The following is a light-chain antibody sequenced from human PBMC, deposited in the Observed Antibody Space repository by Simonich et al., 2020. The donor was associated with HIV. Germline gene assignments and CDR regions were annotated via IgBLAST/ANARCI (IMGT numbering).Light chain of an antibody. CDR3: QQFNSFPLT. CDR2: DAS. Sequence: EIVLTQSPGTLSLSPGERATLSCRSSLSVDSSFLAWYQQKPGLAPRLLMSDASSRATGIPDRFSGSGSGTDFTLTISSLQPDDFATYYCQQFNSFPLTFGQGTRLDIK. J-gene: IGKJ5*01. CDR1: LSVDSSF. V-gene: IGKV3D-20*01.